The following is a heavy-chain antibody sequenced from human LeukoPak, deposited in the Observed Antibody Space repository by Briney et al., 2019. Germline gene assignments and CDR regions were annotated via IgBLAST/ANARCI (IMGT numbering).Heavy chain of an antibody. J-gene: IGHJ4*01. V-gene: IGHV4-59*01. Sequence: SETLSLTFSVSGGSISSYYWSWIRQPPGKGLEWIGYIYYSGSTNYNPSLKSRVTISVDTSKNQFSLKLSSLTAADTAVYYCARMVLSYCRGGSCPYFDYWGQGTLVTVSS. D-gene: IGHD2-15*01. CDR1: GGSISSYY. CDR2: IYYSGST. CDR3: ARMVLSYCRGGSCPYFDY.